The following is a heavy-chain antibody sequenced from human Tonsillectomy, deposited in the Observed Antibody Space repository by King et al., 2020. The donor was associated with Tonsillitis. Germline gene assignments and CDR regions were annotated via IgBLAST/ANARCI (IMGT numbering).Heavy chain of an antibody. CDR1: ASTCKTYA. Sequence: VQLVESGGGVVQPGTSLRLSCAASASTCKTYALHWVRQAPGKGLEWLSFISHDGSNKNDTDSVKGRFTNSRHTSKNTLYLQMNSLRPEDTAVYYCAKDLWGSGAFDVWGQGTMVTVSS. D-gene: IGHD7-27*01. CDR2: ISHDGSNK. V-gene: IGHV3-30*18. J-gene: IGHJ3*01. CDR3: AKDLWGSGAFDV.